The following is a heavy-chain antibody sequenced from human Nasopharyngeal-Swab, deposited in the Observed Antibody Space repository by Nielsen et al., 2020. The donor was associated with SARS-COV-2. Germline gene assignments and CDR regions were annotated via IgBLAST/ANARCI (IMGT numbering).Heavy chain of an antibody. CDR3: ARRPRIVVTATGYYFDY. Sequence: GESLKISCAASGFIFSNYAMSWVRQAPGKGLEWVSTINNRGDDTHYVDSVRGRFTVSRDNSKNTLYLQMNSLRGEDTAIYYCARRPRIVVTATGYYFDYWGQGALVTVSS. V-gene: IGHV3-23*01. CDR2: INNRGDDT. CDR1: GFIFSNYA. J-gene: IGHJ4*02. D-gene: IGHD6-19*01.